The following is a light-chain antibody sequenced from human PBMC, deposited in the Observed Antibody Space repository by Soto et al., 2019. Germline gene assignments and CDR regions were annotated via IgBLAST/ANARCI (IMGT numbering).Light chain of an antibody. Sequence: DIKMTQSPSSLSASVGDRVTITCQASQDINNYLNWYQQKPGQAPKLLIYDASGLEVGVPSRFSGSGSGTPFSLTISGLQPEDIATYYCQQFGDLTFIFGQGTRLEI. CDR3: QQFGDLTFI. J-gene: IGKJ5*01. CDR2: DAS. CDR1: QDINNY. V-gene: IGKV1-33*01.